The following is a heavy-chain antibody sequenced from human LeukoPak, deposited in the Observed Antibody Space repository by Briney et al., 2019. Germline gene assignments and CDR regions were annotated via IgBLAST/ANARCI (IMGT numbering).Heavy chain of an antibody. CDR3: AAGIVSDSYSRLPTTQPPNWFDP. CDR1: GFTFSSYG. V-gene: IGHV3-30*03. CDR2: ISYDGSNK. D-gene: IGHD6-13*01. Sequence: GRSLRLSCAASGFTFSSYGMHWVRQAPGKGLEWVAVISYDGSNKYYTESVKGRFTISRDNSKNTLYLQMNSLRPDDTAVYYCAAGIVSDSYSRLPTTQPPNWFDPWGQGTLVTVSS. J-gene: IGHJ5*02.